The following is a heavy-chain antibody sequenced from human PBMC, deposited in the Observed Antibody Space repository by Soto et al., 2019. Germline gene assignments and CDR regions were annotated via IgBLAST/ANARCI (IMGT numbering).Heavy chain of an antibody. CDR1: GFSLSTRGVG. D-gene: IGHD3-10*01. CDR2: IYWNDDK. J-gene: IGHJ4*02. CDR3: AHSRHPSMVRRVISPCGY. Sequence: SGPTLVNPTQTLTLTCTFSGFSLSTRGVGVGWIRQPPGKALEWLALIYWNDDKRYSPSLKSRLTITKDTSKNQVVLPMTNMDRVDTATYSCAHSRHPSMVRRVISPCGYWGQGTLVTVSS. V-gene: IGHV2-5*01.